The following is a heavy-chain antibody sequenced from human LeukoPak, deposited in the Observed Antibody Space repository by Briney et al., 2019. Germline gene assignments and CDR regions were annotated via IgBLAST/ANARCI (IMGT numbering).Heavy chain of an antibody. Sequence: GASVKVSCKASGYAFTTYYIHWVRQAPGQRLEQMGVINPLGGSTTYAQNFQGRVTMTRDTSTSTVYMELSSLRSEDTAVYYCARVHDFWSGHFDSWGQGTLVTVSS. CDR2: INPLGGST. CDR1: GYAFTTYY. CDR3: ARVHDFWSGHFDS. D-gene: IGHD3-3*01. V-gene: IGHV1-46*01. J-gene: IGHJ4*02.